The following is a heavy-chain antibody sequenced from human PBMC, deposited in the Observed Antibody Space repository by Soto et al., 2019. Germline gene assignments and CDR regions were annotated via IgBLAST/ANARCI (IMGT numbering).Heavy chain of an antibody. J-gene: IGHJ4*02. CDR2: IYYSGST. CDR3: ARDRAGALYFDY. CDR1: GGSISSGGYY. V-gene: IGHV4-31*03. D-gene: IGHD6-13*01. Sequence: QVQLQESGPGLVKPSQTLSLTCTVSGGSISSGGYYWSWIRQHPGKGLEWIGYIYYSGSTYYNPSLKSRXIIXVXKSKNQFSLKLSSVTAADTAVYYCARDRAGALYFDYWGQGTLVTVSS.